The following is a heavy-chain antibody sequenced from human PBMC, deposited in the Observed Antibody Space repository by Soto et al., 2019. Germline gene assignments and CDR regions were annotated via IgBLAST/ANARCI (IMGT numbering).Heavy chain of an antibody. J-gene: IGHJ6*02. V-gene: IGHV4-39*01. CDR3: ARTRTVAYYYGMDV. D-gene: IGHD4-4*01. CDR1: GGSISSSSYY. Sequence: SETLSLTCTVSGGSISSSSYYWGWIRQPPGKGLEWIGSIYYSGNSGSTYYNPSLKSRVTISVDTSKNQFSLKLSSVTAADTSVYYCARTRTVAYYYGMDVWGQGTTVTVSS. CDR2: IYYSGNSGST.